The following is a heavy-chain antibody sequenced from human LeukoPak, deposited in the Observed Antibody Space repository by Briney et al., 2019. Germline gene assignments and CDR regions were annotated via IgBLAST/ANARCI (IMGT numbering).Heavy chain of an antibody. CDR1: GFPFSTYN. V-gene: IGHV3-48*02. J-gene: IGHJ4*02. D-gene: IGHD1-26*01. CDR2: ISSSGGDT. CDR3: ARSRSGNYFDN. Sequence: GGSLRLSCVASGFPFSTYNVHWVRQAPGKGLEWVSYISSSGGDTYYADSVKGRFTISRDNAQNSLSLQMNGLRDEDTAVYHCARSRSGNYFDNWGQGTLVSVSS.